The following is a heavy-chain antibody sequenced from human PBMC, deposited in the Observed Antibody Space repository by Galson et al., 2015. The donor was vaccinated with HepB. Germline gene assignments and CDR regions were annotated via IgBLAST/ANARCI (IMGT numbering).Heavy chain of an antibody. D-gene: IGHD2-15*01. J-gene: IGHJ6*02. CDR3: ARVDCCGGGCYNYYYGMDV. CDR1: GFTFSSYS. V-gene: IGHV3-48*01. CDR2: ISSSSSTI. Sequence: SLRLSCAAYGFTFSSYSMNWARQAQGKGLEWVSYISSSSSTIYYADSVKGRFTISRDNAKNSLYLQMNSLRAEDTAVYYCARVDCCGGGCYNYYYGMDVWVQGTTVTVSS.